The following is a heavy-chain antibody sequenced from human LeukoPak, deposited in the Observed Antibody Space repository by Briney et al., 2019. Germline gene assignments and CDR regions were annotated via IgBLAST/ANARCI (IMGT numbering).Heavy chain of an antibody. V-gene: IGHV4-4*07. CDR1: GGSISSYY. Sequence: SETLSLTCTVSGGSISSYYWTWIRQPAGKGLEWIGRIFASGSTNYNPSLKSRVTVSVDTSKNQFSLKLSSVTAADTAVYYCARGRYCSGGSCYSVYDYWGQGTLVTVSS. CDR3: ARGRYCSGGSCYSVYDY. D-gene: IGHD2-15*01. CDR2: IFASGST. J-gene: IGHJ4*02.